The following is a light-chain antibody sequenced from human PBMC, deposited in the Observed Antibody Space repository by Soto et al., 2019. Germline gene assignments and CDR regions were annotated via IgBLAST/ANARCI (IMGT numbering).Light chain of an antibody. J-gene: IGLJ3*02. CDR3: LFSYGGPRV. CDR2: ETS. CDR1: TGDVTSGHF. V-gene: IGLV7-46*01. Sequence: QAVVTQESSLTVSPGGTVTLTCGSSTGDVTSGHFPYWFQQKPGQAPRALIYETSNRHPWTPARFSGSLLAGKAALTLSGAQPEDEADYYCLFSYGGPRVFGGGTKLTVL.